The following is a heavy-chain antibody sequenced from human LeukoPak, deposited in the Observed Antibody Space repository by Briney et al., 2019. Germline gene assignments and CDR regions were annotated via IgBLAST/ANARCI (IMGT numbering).Heavy chain of an antibody. Sequence: GGSLRLSCAASGFSFSDNYMSWIRQAPGKGREWVSYISNGGSYTNYPGSVKGRFTISRDYAQNSLYLQMNSLRDEDTAVYYCARTRGAGPGGHFDYWGQGTLVTVSS. D-gene: IGHD6-19*01. CDR1: GFSFSDNY. CDR2: ISNGGSYT. J-gene: IGHJ4*02. CDR3: ARTRGAGPGGHFDY. V-gene: IGHV3-11*03.